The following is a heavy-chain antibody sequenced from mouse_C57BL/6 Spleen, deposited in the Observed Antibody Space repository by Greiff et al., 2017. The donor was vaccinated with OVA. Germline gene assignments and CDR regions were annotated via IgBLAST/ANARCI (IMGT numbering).Heavy chain of an antibody. CDR1: GFTFSDYY. Sequence: EVQLVESGGGLVQPGGSLKLSCAASGFTFSDYYMYWVRQTPEKRLEWVAYISNGGGSTYYPDTVKGRFTISRDNAKNTLYLQMSRLKSEDTAMYYCASLYDGAFAYWGQGTLVTVSA. CDR3: ASLYDGAFAY. D-gene: IGHD2-3*01. CDR2: ISNGGGST. V-gene: IGHV5-12*01. J-gene: IGHJ3*01.